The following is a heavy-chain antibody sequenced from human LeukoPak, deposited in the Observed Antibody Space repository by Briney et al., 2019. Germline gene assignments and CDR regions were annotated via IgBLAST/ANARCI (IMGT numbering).Heavy chain of an antibody. CDR2: IKQDGSEK. Sequence: GGSLRLSCAASGFTFSSYWMSWVRQAPGKGLEWVANIKQDGSEKYYVDSVKGRFTISRDNSKNTLYLQMNSLRAEDTAVYYCAKDQNSIVGATYAFDIWGQGTMVTVSS. D-gene: IGHD1-26*01. CDR1: GFTFSSYW. CDR3: AKDQNSIVGATYAFDI. J-gene: IGHJ3*02. V-gene: IGHV3-7*03.